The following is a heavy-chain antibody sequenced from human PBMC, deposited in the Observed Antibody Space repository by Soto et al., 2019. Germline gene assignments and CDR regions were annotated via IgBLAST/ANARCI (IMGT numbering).Heavy chain of an antibody. D-gene: IGHD6-13*01. CDR3: ASLAAAETHDAFDI. Sequence: SETLSLTCAVSGGSISSGGDSWSWIRQPPGKGLEWIGYIYHSGSTYYNPSLKSRVTISADRSKNQLFLNLTSVTAADTAVYYCASLAAAETHDAFDIWGQGTMVTVSS. V-gene: IGHV4-30-2*01. CDR1: GGSISSGGDS. CDR2: IYHSGST. J-gene: IGHJ3*02.